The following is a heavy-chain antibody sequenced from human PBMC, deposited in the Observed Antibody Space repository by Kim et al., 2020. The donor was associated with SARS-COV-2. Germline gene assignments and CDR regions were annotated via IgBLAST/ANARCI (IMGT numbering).Heavy chain of an antibody. Sequence: ASVKVSCKASGYTFTGYYMHWVRQAPGQGLEWMGWINPNSGGTNYAQKFQGRVTMTRDTSISTAYMELSRLRSDDTAVYYCARGGSGSYRPAGFGVVDYWGQGTLVTVSS. D-gene: IGHD3-10*01. V-gene: IGHV1-2*02. CDR2: INPNSGGT. J-gene: IGHJ4*02. CDR1: GYTFTGYY. CDR3: ARGGSGSYRPAGFGVVDY.